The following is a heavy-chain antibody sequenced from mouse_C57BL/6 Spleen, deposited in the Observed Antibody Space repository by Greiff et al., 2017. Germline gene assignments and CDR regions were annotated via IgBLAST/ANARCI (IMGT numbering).Heavy chain of an antibody. Sequence: VQLQQSGAELVRPGASVKLSCTASGFNIKDDYMHWVKQRPEQGLEWIGWIDPENGDTEYASKFQGKATITADTSSNTAYLQLSSLTSEDTAVYYCTTFYGYDDGGFDYWGQGTTLTVSS. CDR3: TTFYGYDDGGFDY. CDR2: IDPENGDT. D-gene: IGHD2-2*01. J-gene: IGHJ2*01. CDR1: GFNIKDDY. V-gene: IGHV14-4*01.